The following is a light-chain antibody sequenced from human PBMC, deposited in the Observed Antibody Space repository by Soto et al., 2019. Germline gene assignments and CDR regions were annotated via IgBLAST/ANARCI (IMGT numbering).Light chain of an antibody. CDR1: QTVLHSSNNQNY. CDR3: QQYYRTPIT. V-gene: IGKV4-1*01. CDR2: WAS. J-gene: IGKJ4*01. Sequence: DIVMTQSPDSLSVSLGERATINCRSSQTVLHSSNNQNYLAWYQQKPGQPPKLLIYWASTRDSGVPDRFSGSGSGTDFTLTISSLQAEDVAVYSCQQYYRTPITFGGGTKVDIK.